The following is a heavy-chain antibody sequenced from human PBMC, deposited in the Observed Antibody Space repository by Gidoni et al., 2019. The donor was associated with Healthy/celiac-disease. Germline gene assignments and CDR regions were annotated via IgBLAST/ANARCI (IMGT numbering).Heavy chain of an antibody. CDR3: ARDENFYYYDSSGYHY. CDR2: IIPIFGTA. CDR1: GATFSSYA. V-gene: IGHV1-69*01. Sequence: QVQLVQSGAEVKKPGSAGKVACKASGATFSSYAISWVRQAPGQGLEWMGGIIPIFGTANYAQKFQCRVTITADESTSTAYMELSSLRSADTAVYYCARDENFYYYDSSGYHYWGQGTLVTVSS. J-gene: IGHJ4*02. D-gene: IGHD3-22*01.